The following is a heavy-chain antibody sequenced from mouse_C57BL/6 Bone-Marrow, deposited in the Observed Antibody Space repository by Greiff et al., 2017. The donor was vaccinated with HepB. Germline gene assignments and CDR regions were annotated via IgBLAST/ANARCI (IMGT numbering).Heavy chain of an antibody. V-gene: IGHV1-63*01. J-gene: IGHJ2*01. CDR3: ARKRDSSFDY. CDR1: GYTFTNYW. D-gene: IGHD3-2*01. Sequence: QVQLKQSGAELVRPGPSVKMSCKASGYTFTNYWIGWAKQRPGHGLEWIGDVYPGGGYTNYNEKFKGKATLTADKSSSTAYMQFSSLTSEDSAIYYCARKRDSSFDYWGQGTTLTVSS. CDR2: VYPGGGYT.